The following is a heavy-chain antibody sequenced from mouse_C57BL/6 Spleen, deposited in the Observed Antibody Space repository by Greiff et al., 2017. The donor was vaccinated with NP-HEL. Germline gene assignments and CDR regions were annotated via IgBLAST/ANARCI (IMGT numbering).Heavy chain of an antibody. D-gene: IGHD2-5*01. CDR1: GYTFTSYW. V-gene: IGHV1-50*01. CDR3: ARREGGYSNYEAWFAY. Sequence: QVQLQQPGAELVKPGASVKLSCKASGYTFTSYWMQWVKQRPGQGLEWIGEIDPSDSYTNYNQKFKGKATLTVDTSSSTAYMQLSSLTSEDSAVYYCARREGGYSNYEAWFAYWGQGTLVTVSA. CDR2: IDPSDSYT. J-gene: IGHJ3*01.